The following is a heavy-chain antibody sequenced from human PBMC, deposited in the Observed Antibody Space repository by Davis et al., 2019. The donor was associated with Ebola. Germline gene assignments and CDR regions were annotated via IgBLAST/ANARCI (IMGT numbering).Heavy chain of an antibody. CDR1: GFTFSSYA. CDR3: AKGLGWGGHYYYYGMDV. J-gene: IGHJ6*02. V-gene: IGHV3-23*01. CDR2: ISGSGGST. D-gene: IGHD3-16*01. Sequence: GESLKISCAASGFTFSSYAMSWVRQAPGKGLEWVSAISGSGGSTYYADSVKGRFTISRANSKNTLYLQMNSLRAEDTAVYYCAKGLGWGGHYYYYGMDVWGQGTTVTVSS.